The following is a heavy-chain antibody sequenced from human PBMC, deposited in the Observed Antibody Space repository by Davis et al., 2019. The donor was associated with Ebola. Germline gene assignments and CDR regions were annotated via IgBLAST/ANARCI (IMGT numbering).Heavy chain of an antibody. CDR3: ARDADLWTGRRTLAY. CDR1: GGTFSSYA. J-gene: IGHJ4*02. CDR2: IIPIFGTA. V-gene: IGHV1-69*13. Sequence: SVKVSCKASGGTFSSYAISWVRQAPGQGLEWMGGIIPIFGTANYAQKFQGRVTITADESTSTAYMELRSLRSDDTAVYYCARDADLWTGRRTLAYWGQGTLVTVSS. D-gene: IGHD2-21*01.